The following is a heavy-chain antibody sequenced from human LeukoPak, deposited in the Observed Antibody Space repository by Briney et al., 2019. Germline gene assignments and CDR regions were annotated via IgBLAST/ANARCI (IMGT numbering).Heavy chain of an antibody. CDR2: IYYSGST. V-gene: IGHV4-59*08. CDR3: AGLKSKGYYYGMDV. J-gene: IGHJ6*02. CDR1: SGFISSYY. Sequence: PSETLSLTCTVSSGFISSYYWSWIRQPPGKGLEWIGYIYYSGSTNYNPSLKSRVTISVDTSKNQFSLKLSSVTAADTAVYYCAGLKSKGYYYGMDVWGQGTTVTVSS. D-gene: IGHD3-16*01.